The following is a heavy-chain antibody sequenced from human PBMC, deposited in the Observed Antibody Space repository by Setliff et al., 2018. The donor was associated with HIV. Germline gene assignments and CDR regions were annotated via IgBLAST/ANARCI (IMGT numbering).Heavy chain of an antibody. J-gene: IGHJ4*02. CDR2: VYTDGST. CDR1: GGSISSGNYY. Sequence: ASETLSLTCTVSGGSISSGNYYWSWIRVPAGKGLEWIGHVYTDGSTNYNPSLNSRVTISVDMSKNQFSLKMNSLTAADTALYYCVSSWYWDFDFWGQGAQVTVSS. CDR3: VSSWYWDFDF. V-gene: IGHV4-61*09. D-gene: IGHD6-13*01.